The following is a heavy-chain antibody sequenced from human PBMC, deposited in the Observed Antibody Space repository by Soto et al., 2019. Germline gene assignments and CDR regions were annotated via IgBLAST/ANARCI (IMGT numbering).Heavy chain of an antibody. V-gene: IGHV4-34*01. CDR3: ARITYGDSFYGLDV. CDR2: INQSGGT. D-gene: IGHD4-17*01. Sequence: LSLTCAVYGGSFSDYYWNWIRQPPGKGLEWIGEINQSGGTHYNPSLKSRVTISVDTSRNQFSLKLTSVTVADTAVYYCARITYGDSFYGLDVWGQGTTVTVSS. J-gene: IGHJ6*02. CDR1: GGSFSDYY.